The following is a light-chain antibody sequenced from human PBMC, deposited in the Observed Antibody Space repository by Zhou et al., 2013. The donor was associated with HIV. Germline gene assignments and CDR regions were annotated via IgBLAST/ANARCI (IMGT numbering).Light chain of an antibody. CDR3: QQRSNSAWT. Sequence: EIVLTQSPGTLSLSPGERVTLSCRASQSVSSSYLTWYQQKPGQAPRLLIYDASNRATGIPARFSGSGSGTDFTLTISSLEPEDFAVYYCQQRSNSAWTFGQGTKVEIK. CDR2: DAS. J-gene: IGKJ1*01. V-gene: IGKV3D-20*02. CDR1: QSVSSSY.